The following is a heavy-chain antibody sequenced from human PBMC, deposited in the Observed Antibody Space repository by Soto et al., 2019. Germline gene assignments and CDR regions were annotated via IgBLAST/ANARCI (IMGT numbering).Heavy chain of an antibody. V-gene: IGHV4-59*01. Sequence: SETLSLTCTVSCGSISSYYWSWVRQPPGKGLECIGYIYYSGSTNYNPSLKSRVTISVDTSKNQFSLKLSSVTAADTAVYYCARSRRYVTATDYWGQGTLVT. CDR1: CGSISSYY. CDR2: IYYSGST. CDR3: ARSRRYVTATDY. J-gene: IGHJ4*02. D-gene: IGHD3-10*02.